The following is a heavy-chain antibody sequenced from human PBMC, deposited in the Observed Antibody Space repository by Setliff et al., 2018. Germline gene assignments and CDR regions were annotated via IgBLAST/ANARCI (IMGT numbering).Heavy chain of an antibody. J-gene: IGHJ4*02. CDR2: IYTSGTT. CDR1: GGSISSGSHY. D-gene: IGHD2-8*01. Sequence: SETLSLTCTVSGGSISSGSHYWTWIRQPAGKGLEWIGHIYTSGTTKYNPSLKSRVTISVDMSKNQFSLKLSSVTAADTAVYYCAREGFYCTNGVCYRPFDYWGQGTLVTVSS. V-gene: IGHV4-61*09. CDR3: AREGFYCTNGVCYRPFDY.